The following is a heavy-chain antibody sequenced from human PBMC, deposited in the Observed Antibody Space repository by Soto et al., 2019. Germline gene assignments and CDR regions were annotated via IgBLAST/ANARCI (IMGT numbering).Heavy chain of an antibody. V-gene: IGHV3-33*08. CDR1: GFTFSSYG. J-gene: IGHJ4*02. CDR2: IWYDGSNK. CDR3: ARDPISTDHWGYGPKYYFDY. Sequence: PGGSLRLSCAASGFTFSSYGMHWVRQAPGKGLEWVAVIWYDGSNKYYADSVKGRFTISRDNSKNTLYLQMNSLRAEDTAVYYCARDPISTDHWGYGPKYYFDYWGQGTLVTVSS. D-gene: IGHD3-3*02.